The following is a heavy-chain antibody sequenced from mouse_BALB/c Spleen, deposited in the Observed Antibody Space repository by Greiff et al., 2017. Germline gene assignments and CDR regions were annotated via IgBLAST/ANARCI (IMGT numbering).Heavy chain of an antibody. CDR2: ISSGGGST. V-gene: IGHV5-12-1*01. Sequence: EVKLVESGGGLVKPGGSLKLSCAASGFAFSSYDMSWVRQTPEKRLEWVAYISSGGGSTYYPDTVKGRFTISRDNAKNTLYLQMSSLKSEDTAMYYCARQGSYYGNLFDYWGQGTTLTVSS. J-gene: IGHJ2*01. CDR1: GFAFSSYD. CDR3: ARQGSYYGNLFDY. D-gene: IGHD2-10*01.